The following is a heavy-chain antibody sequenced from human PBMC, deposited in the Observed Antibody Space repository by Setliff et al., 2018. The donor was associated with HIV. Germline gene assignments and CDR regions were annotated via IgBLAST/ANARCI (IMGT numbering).Heavy chain of an antibody. V-gene: IGHV3-72*01. CDR1: GFTFSDHY. J-gene: IGHJ4*02. CDR2: SRNKANSYTT. D-gene: IGHD3-3*01. Sequence: GGSLRLSCAASGFTFSDHYMDWVRQAPGKGLEWVGRSRNKANSYTTAYAASVKGRFTISRDNSKNTLYLQMNSLRAEDTAVYYCAKETLITIFGAVTRVFFDYWGQGTLVTVSS. CDR3: AKETLITIFGAVTRVFFDY.